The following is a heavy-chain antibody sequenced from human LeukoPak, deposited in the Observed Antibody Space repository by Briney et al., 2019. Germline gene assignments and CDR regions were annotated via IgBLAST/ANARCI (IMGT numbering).Heavy chain of an antibody. CDR1: GYTFTSYY. CDR2: IIPIFGTA. Sequence: ASVKVSCKASGYTFTSYYMHWVRQAPGQGLEWMGGIIPIFGTANYAQKFQGRVTITTDESTSTAYMELSSLRSEDTAVYYCARDSYSSGSHDAFDIWGQGTMVTVSS. J-gene: IGHJ3*02. V-gene: IGHV1-69*05. D-gene: IGHD3-22*01. CDR3: ARDSYSSGSHDAFDI.